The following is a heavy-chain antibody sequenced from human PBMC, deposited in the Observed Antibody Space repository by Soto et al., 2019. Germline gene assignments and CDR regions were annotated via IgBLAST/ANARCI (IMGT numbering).Heavy chain of an antibody. CDR1: GGSISSYY. V-gene: IGHV4-59*01. D-gene: IGHD5-18*01. Sequence: KASETLSLTCTVSGGSISSYYWSWIRQPPGKGLEWIGYIYYSGSTNYNPSLKSRVTISVDTSKNQFSLKLSSVTAADTAVYYCARELRATTYGYRRYYYYYGMDVWGQGTTVTVSS. CDR2: IYYSGST. CDR3: ARELRATTYGYRRYYYYYGMDV. J-gene: IGHJ6*02.